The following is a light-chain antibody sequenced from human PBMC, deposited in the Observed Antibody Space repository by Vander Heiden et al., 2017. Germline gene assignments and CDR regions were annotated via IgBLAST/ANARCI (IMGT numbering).Light chain of an antibody. CDR3: QQLNSYSYT. Sequence: IQLTKSPSSLSASVGDRVTITCRASQGISSYLAWYQQKPGKAPKLLIYAASTLQSGVPSRFSGSGSGTDFTLTISSLQPEDFATYYCQQLNSYSYTFGQGTKLEIK. V-gene: IGKV1-9*01. J-gene: IGKJ2*01. CDR2: AAS. CDR1: QGISSY.